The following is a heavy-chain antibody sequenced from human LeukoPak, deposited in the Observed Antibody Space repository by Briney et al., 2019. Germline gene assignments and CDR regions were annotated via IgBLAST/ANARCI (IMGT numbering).Heavy chain of an antibody. CDR3: ARDDDILTGYWN. Sequence: ASVKVSCKASGYTFTGYGISWVRQAPGQGLEWMGWISAYNGNTNYAQKLQGRVTMTTDTSTSTAYMELSSLRSEDTAVYYCARDDDILTGYWNWGQGTLVTVSS. D-gene: IGHD3-9*01. V-gene: IGHV1-18*01. J-gene: IGHJ4*02. CDR2: ISAYNGNT. CDR1: GYTFTGYG.